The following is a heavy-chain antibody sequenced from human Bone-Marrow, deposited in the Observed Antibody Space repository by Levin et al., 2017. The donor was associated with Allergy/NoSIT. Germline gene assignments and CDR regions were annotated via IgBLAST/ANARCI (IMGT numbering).Heavy chain of an antibody. CDR1: GFTFSSYG. Sequence: GESLKISCAASGFTFSSYGMHWVRQAPGKGLEWVAVIWYDGSNKYYADSVKGRFTISRDNSKNTLYLQMNSLRAEDTAVYYCARDLGPHCSGGSCYSDYDYGMDVWGQGTTVTVSS. J-gene: IGHJ6*02. CDR2: IWYDGSNK. CDR3: ARDLGPHCSGGSCYSDYDYGMDV. V-gene: IGHV3-33*01. D-gene: IGHD2-15*01.